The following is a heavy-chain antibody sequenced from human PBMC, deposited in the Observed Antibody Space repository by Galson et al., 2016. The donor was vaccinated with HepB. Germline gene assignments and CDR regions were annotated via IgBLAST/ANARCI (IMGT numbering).Heavy chain of an antibody. V-gene: IGHV3-21*01. CDR2: ISITSGYK. Sequence: SLRLSCAASGFTFSTYSMNWVRQAPGKGLEWVSFISITSGYKYYADSLKGRVTISRDNAKNSRYLQMNSLRAEDTAVYYCARPPEGDRRYFDLWGRGTLVTVSS. CDR3: ARPPEGDRRYFDL. CDR1: GFTFSTYS. D-gene: IGHD3-16*01. J-gene: IGHJ2*01.